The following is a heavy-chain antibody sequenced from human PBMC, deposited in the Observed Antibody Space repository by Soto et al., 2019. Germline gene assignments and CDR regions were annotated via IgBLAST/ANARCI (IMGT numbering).Heavy chain of an antibody. CDR2: IYDNDST. CDR1: GVSISSGGYY. V-gene: IGHV4-31*03. D-gene: IGHD6-19*01. Sequence: QVQLQESGPGVVKPSQTLSLTCTVSGVSISSGGYYWSWIRQHPGKGLEWIGYIYDNDSTYYNPSIKRRVIMSVDKSRNQISLKLSSVTAADTAVYYCARHHLAATDMYFDYWGQGTLVTASA. CDR3: ARHHLAATDMYFDY. J-gene: IGHJ4*02.